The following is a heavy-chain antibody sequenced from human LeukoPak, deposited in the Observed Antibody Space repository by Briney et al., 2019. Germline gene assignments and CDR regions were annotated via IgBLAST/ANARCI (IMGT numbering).Heavy chain of an antibody. V-gene: IGHV3-53*01. Sequence: PGGSLRLSCKVSGFTVSSNFMSWVRQAPGKGLEWVSIIHSVGDTFYADSVKGRFTISRDNSNNMVYLQMNSLTVEDTAVYYCARQGKGLDYWGQGTLVTVSS. CDR3: ARQGKGLDY. J-gene: IGHJ4*02. CDR1: GFTVSSNF. CDR2: IHSVGDT.